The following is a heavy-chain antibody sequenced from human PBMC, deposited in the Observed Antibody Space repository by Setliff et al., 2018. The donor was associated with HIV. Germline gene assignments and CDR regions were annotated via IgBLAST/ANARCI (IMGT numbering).Heavy chain of an antibody. Sequence: GESLKISCAVSGFKFSSYWMHWVRQAPGKGLVWVSRTNTDGSGTTYADSVKGRFTVSRDNAKNTLFLQMNSLRAEDTGVYYCARDQSVAGPTTSDYWGQGTLVTVSS. J-gene: IGHJ4*02. CDR1: GFKFSSYW. D-gene: IGHD2-15*01. V-gene: IGHV3-74*03. CDR2: TNTDGSGT. CDR3: ARDQSVAGPTTSDY.